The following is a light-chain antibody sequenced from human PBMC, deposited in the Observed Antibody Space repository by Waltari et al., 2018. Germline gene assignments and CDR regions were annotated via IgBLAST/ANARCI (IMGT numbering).Light chain of an antibody. CDR2: KDN. Sequence: SYELTQPPSVAVSPGQTARITCSGDALPEQYANWYQQRAGQAPMLVKYKDNERPSGIPERYSGSSSGTIVTLTISGVQAEDEADYYCQSADSSGAYWVFGGGTKLTVL. J-gene: IGLJ3*02. V-gene: IGLV3-25*03. CDR1: ALPEQY. CDR3: QSADSSGAYWV.